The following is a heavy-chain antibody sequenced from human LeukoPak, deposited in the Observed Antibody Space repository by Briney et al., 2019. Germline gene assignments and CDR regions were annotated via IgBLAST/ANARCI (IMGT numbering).Heavy chain of an antibody. CDR3: ARDKGTTVTTTRWFDP. CDR2: INHSGST. V-gene: IGHV4-34*01. CDR1: GGSFSGYY. D-gene: IGHD4-11*01. J-gene: IGHJ5*02. Sequence: SETLSLTCAVYGGSFSGYYWSWIRQPPGKGLEWIGEINHSGSTNYNPSLKSRVTISVDTSKNQFSLKLSSVTAADTAVYYCARDKGTTVTTTRWFDPWGQGTLVTVSS.